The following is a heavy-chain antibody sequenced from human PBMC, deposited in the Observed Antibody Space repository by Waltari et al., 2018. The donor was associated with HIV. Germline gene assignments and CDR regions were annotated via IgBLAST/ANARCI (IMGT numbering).Heavy chain of an antibody. J-gene: IGHJ6*02. V-gene: IGHV1-46*01. CDR1: GYTFTSYY. Sequence: QVQLVQSGAEVKKPGASVKVSCKASGYTFTSYYMHWVRQAPGQGLEWMGIINPSGGSTSYAQKFQGRVTMTRDTSTSTVYMELSSLRSEDTAVYYCARYCSGGSCDYYYYYGMDVWGQGTTVTVSS. D-gene: IGHD2-15*01. CDR2: INPSGGST. CDR3: ARYCSGGSCDYYYYYGMDV.